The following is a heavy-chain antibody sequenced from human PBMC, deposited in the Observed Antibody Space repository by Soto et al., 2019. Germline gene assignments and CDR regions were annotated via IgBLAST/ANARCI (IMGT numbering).Heavy chain of an antibody. J-gene: IGHJ4*02. V-gene: IGHV2-5*02. CDR2: IYWDDDK. CDR1: GFSLTTSAVG. CDR3: AHTLGSGIAY. Sequence: QITLKESGPTLVKPTQTLTLTCTFSGFSLTTSAVGVAWIRQPPGKALEWLALIYWDDDKRYSPSLRSRLTITKDTSKHQVVLTMTNMDPVDTATYYCAHTLGSGIAYWGQGTLVTVSS.